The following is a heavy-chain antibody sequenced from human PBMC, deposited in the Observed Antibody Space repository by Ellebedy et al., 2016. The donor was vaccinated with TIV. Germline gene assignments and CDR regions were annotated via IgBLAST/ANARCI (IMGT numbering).Heavy chain of an antibody. J-gene: IGHJ1*01. Sequence: GESLKISCEASGITISNNFMRWVRQAPGQGLEWVSVIYTGGTSFYADSVKGRFTMSRDNSKNTLYLQLTSLRAEDTAVYYCASDSRSEYFHHWGQGTLVTVSS. CDR3: ASDSRSEYFHH. CDR2: IYTGGTS. CDR1: GITISNNF. V-gene: IGHV3-53*01.